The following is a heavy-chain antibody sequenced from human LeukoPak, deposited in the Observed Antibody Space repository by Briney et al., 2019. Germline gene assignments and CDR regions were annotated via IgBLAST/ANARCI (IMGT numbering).Heavy chain of an antibody. J-gene: IGHJ4*02. Sequence: PSETLSLTCTVSGGSISSGDYYWSWIRQPPGKGLEWIGYIYHSGSTYYNASLKSRVTISVDKSKNQFSLKVRSATAADTAVYYCARGVYGGSPPYYFDYWGKGTLVTVSS. CDR2: IYHSGST. V-gene: IGHV4-30-4*08. D-gene: IGHD4-23*01. CDR1: GGSISSGDYY. CDR3: ARGVYGGSPPYYFDY.